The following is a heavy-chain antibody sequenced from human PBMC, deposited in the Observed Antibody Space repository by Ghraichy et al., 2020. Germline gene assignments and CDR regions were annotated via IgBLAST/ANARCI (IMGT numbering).Heavy chain of an antibody. D-gene: IGHD1-26*01. V-gene: IGHV1-8*01. Sequence: ASVKVSCKASGYTFTSYDINWVRQATGQGLEWMGWMNPKSGITGYAQKFQGRVTMTRDTSITTAYMELSSLRSEDSAVYYCARGSYDYYYYAMDVWGQGTTVTVSS. CDR3: ARGSYDYYYYAMDV. J-gene: IGHJ6*02. CDR2: MNPKSGIT. CDR1: GYTFTSYD.